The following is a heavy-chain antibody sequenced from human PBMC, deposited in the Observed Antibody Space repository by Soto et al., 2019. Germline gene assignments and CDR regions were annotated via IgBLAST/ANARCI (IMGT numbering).Heavy chain of an antibody. V-gene: IGHV4-30-2*01. J-gene: IGHJ5*02. CDR3: ARDQSWHDLVWWFDP. Sequence: PSETLSLTCAVSGGSISSGGYSWSWIRQPPGKGLEWIGYIYHSGSTYYNPSLKSRVTISVDRSKNQFSLKLSSVTAADTAVYYCARDQSWHDLVWWFDPWGQGTLVTVSS. CDR2: IYHSGST. D-gene: IGHD1-1*01. CDR1: GGSISSGGYS.